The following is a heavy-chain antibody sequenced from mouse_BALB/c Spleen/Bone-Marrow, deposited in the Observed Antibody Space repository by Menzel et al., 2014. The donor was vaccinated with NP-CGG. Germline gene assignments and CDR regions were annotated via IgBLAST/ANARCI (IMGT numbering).Heavy chain of an antibody. CDR3: AAYYYVSSYGFAY. D-gene: IGHD1-1*01. Sequence: VQLKQSGAELVKPGASVKLSCTASGFNIKDTYMHWVKQRPEQGLEWIGRIDPANGNTKYDPKFQGKATITADTSSNTAYLQLSSLTSEDTAVYYCAAYYYVSSYGFAYWGQGTLVTVSA. CDR2: IDPANGNT. J-gene: IGHJ3*01. V-gene: IGHV14-3*02. CDR1: GFNIKDTY.